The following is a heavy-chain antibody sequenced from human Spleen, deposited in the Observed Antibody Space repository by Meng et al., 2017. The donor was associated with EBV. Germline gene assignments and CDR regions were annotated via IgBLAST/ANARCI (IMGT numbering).Heavy chain of an antibody. D-gene: IGHD4-17*01. CDR2: INHSGNT. CDR1: GGSFSGYY. CDR3: ARGSGDYLKLDCFDP. Sequence: LRQWGAGLLKPSETLSLSCAVFGGSFSGYYWGWIRQPQGKGLQWIGEINHSGNTIYNPSLKSRVTISVDTSKLQFSLNLTSVTAADTAVYYCARGSGDYLKLDCFDPWGQGTLVTVSS. V-gene: IGHV4-34*01. J-gene: IGHJ5*02.